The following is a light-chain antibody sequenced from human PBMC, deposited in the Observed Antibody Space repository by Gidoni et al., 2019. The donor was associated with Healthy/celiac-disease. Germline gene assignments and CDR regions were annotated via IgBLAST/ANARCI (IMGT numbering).Light chain of an antibody. CDR1: QSVSSY. CDR3: QQRSDWPRT. V-gene: IGKV3-11*01. J-gene: IGKJ1*01. Sequence: EIVLTQSPATLSLSPGERATLPCRASQSVSSYLAWYQQNPGQAPRLLIYDASNRATGIPARFSGSGSGTDFTLTISSLEPEDFAVYYCQQRSDWPRTFGQGTKVEI. CDR2: DAS.